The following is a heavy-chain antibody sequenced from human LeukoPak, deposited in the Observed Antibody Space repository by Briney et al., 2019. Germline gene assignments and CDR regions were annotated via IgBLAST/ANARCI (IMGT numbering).Heavy chain of an antibody. CDR3: AREGAMVRGANYYYYGMDV. V-gene: IGHV1-2*02. Sequence: ASVKVSCKASGHTFTGYYMHWVRQAPGQGLEWMGWINPNSGGTNYAQKFQGRVTMTRDTSISTAYMELSRLRSDDTAVYYCAREGAMVRGANYYYYGMDVWGQGTTVTVSS. D-gene: IGHD3-10*01. J-gene: IGHJ6*02. CDR1: GHTFTGYY. CDR2: INPNSGGT.